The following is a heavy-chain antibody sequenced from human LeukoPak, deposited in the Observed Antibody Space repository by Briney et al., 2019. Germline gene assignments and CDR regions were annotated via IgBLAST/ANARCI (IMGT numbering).Heavy chain of an antibody. D-gene: IGHD3-3*01. J-gene: IGHJ6*02. CDR2: INPNSGGT. CDR1: GYTFTSYG. Sequence: GASVKVSCKASGYTFTSYGISWVRQAPGQGLEWMGWINPNSGGTNYAQRFQGRVTMTRDTSISTAYMELSRLRSDDTAVYYCAKELEWQFYYGMDVWGQGTTVTVSS. CDR3: AKELEWQFYYGMDV. V-gene: IGHV1-2*02.